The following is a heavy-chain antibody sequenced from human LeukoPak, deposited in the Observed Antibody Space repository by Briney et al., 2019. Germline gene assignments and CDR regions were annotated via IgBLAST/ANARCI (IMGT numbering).Heavy chain of an antibody. Sequence: GGSLRLSCAASGFTFSSYAMSWVRQAPGKGLECISGFSGSGGSTYYADSVKGRFTISRDNAKNSQYLQMNSLRAEDTAVYYCARDPWTNSDYDGFDYWGQGTLVTVSS. CDR2: FSGSGGST. CDR1: GFTFSSYA. D-gene: IGHD5-12*01. CDR3: ARDPWTNSDYDGFDY. J-gene: IGHJ4*02. V-gene: IGHV3-23*01.